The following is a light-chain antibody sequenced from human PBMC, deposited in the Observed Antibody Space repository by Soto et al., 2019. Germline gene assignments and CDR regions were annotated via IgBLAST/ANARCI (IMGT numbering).Light chain of an antibody. CDR2: GAS. Sequence: EIVSTQSPATLSVSPGERATLSCRAGPNIHTNLAWYQEKRGHAPRLLFYGASTGATGLPARFSGSGSGTEFTLTLNRLQAEDCAVYEGQQSYNWPRTVGQGTRLEIK. CDR1: PNIHTN. CDR3: QQSYNWPRT. J-gene: IGKJ5*01. V-gene: IGKV3-15*01.